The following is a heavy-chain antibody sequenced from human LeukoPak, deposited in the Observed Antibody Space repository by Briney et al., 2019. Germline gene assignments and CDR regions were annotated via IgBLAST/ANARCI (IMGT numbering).Heavy chain of an antibody. V-gene: IGHV6-1*01. J-gene: IGHJ5*02. D-gene: IGHD1-26*01. CDR1: VDSVSSNSVT. CDR3: ARMTGSNWAHDWFDP. Sequence: SQTLSLTCAISVDSVSSNSVTWNWIRQSPSRGLEWLGRTYYRSTWYNEYAVSVRGRITVNPDTSKNQFSLHLNSVTAADTAVYYCARMTGSNWAHDWFDPWGQGTLVTVSS. CDR2: TYYRSTWYN.